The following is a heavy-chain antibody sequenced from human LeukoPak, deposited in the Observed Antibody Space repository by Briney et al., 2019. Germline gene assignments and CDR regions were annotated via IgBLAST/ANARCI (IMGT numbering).Heavy chain of an antibody. V-gene: IGHV3-11*04. D-gene: IGHD3-16*02. CDR3: ARSPNYVWGSYRYTFDY. Sequence: GGSLRLSCAASGFTFSDYYMSWFRQAPGKGLEWVSYISSSGSTIYYADSVKGRFTISRDNAKNSLYLQMNSLRAEDTAVYYCARSPNYVWGSYRYTFDYWGQGTLVTVSS. J-gene: IGHJ4*02. CDR2: ISSSGSTI. CDR1: GFTFSDYY.